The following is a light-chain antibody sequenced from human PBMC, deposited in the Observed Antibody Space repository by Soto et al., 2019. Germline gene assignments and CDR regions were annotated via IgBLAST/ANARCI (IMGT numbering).Light chain of an antibody. CDR2: EIS. CDR3: MQATQFPYT. CDR1: QSLVHNNGNTY. J-gene: IGKJ2*01. V-gene: IGKV2-24*01. Sequence: IVMTQTPLASPVTLGQPASISCRSSQSLVHNNGNTYLSWLQQRPGQPPRLLIYEISNRFSGGPDRFSGSGAGADFTLRISRVAAEDVGVYYCMQATQFPYTFGQGTKLEIK.